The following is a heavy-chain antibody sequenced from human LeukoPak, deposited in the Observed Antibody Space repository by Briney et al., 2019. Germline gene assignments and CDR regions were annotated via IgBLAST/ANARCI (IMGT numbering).Heavy chain of an antibody. CDR1: GFSVTTYY. J-gene: IGHJ6*02. V-gene: IGHV3-53*05. CDR3: ARGGGGSGWSLYYYYGMDV. CDR2: FYSGGNT. Sequence: PGGSLRLSCAASGFSVTTYYMSWVRQAPGKGLEWVSVFYSGGNTYYADSVKGRFTISRDKSKNTLYLQMNSLRSDDTAVYYCARGGGGSGWSLYYYYGMDVWGQGTTVTVSS. D-gene: IGHD6-19*01.